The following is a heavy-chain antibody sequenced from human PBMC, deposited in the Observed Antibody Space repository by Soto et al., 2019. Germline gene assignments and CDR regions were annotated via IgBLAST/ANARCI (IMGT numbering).Heavy chain of an antibody. Sequence: GGSLRLSCAASGFTFSDYYMSWIRQAPGKGLEWVSYISSSGSTIYYADSVKGRFTISRDNAKNSLYLQMNSLRAEDTAVYYCARGMVRFLEWLLPMDVWGKGTTVTVSS. J-gene: IGHJ6*03. CDR2: ISSSGSTI. V-gene: IGHV3-11*01. CDR3: ARGMVRFLEWLLPMDV. D-gene: IGHD3-3*01. CDR1: GFTFSDYY.